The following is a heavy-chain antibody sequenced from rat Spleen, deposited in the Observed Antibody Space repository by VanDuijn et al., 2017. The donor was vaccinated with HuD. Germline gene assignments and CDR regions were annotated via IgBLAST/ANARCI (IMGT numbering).Heavy chain of an antibody. V-gene: IGHV2-32*01. J-gene: IGHJ3*01. CDR1: GFSLTSYH. D-gene: IGHD1-11*01. CDR2: IWSNGDT. Sequence: QVQLKESGPGLVQPSQTLSLTCTVSGFSLTSYHVHWVRQSPGKGLEWMGVIWSNGDTSYNSALKSRLSINRDTSKSQVFLTMNSLQIEDTATYYCSRSYGGYSQHWFAYWGQGTLVTVSS. CDR3: SRSYGGYSQHWFAY.